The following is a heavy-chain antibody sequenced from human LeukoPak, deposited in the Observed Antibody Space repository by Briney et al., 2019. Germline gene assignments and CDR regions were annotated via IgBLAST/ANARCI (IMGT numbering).Heavy chain of an antibody. CDR2: IYYSGST. V-gene: IGHV4-59*01. J-gene: IGHJ5*02. CDR3: ARSQGDFWSGYIDWFDP. CDR1: GGSISSYY. Sequence: SETLSLTCTVSGGSISSYYWSWIRQPPGKGLEWIGYIYYSGSTNYNPSLKSRVTISVDTSKNQFSLKLSSVTAADTAVYYCARSQGDFWSGYIDWFDPWGQGTLVTVSS. D-gene: IGHD3-3*01.